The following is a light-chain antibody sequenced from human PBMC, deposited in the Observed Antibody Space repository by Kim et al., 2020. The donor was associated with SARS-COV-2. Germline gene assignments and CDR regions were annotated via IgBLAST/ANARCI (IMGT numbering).Light chain of an antibody. J-gene: IGKJ2*01. CDR3: QQYNGWSPGDT. CDR1: ESISNT. Sequence: EIVMTQSPATLSVSPGERATLSCRASESISNTLAWYQHKPGQAPWLLTYGASTRATGIPARFSGSGSVTDFSHTVHSLQSEDFAVYYCQQYNGWSPGDTFGQGTKVEIK. CDR2: GAS. V-gene: IGKV3-15*01.